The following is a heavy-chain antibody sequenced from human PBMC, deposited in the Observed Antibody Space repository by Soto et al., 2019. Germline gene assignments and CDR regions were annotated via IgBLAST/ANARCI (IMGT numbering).Heavy chain of an antibody. Sequence: QVQLQDAGPGLVKPSDTLSLTCTVTVDSISSYYWSWIRQTAGKGLEWIGRIYPSGSANYNPSFKSRVTMSVDTSKNQFSLKLSSVTAADTAVYYCARDRGRYCPTSSCTTGCYYSVDVWGQGTTGTVSS. D-gene: IGHD2-8*01. V-gene: IGHV4-4*07. J-gene: IGHJ6*02. CDR2: IYPSGSA. CDR3: ARDRGRYCPTSSCTTGCYYSVDV. CDR1: VDSISSYY.